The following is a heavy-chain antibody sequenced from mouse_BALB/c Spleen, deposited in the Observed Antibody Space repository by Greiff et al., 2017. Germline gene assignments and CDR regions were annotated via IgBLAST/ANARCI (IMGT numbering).Heavy chain of an antibody. D-gene: IGHD1-1*01. Sequence: VQLQQSGPELVKPGASVKMSCKASGYTFTSYVMHWVKQKPGQGLEWIGYINPYNDGTKYNEKFKGKATLTSDKSSSTAYMELSSLTSEDSAVYYCARTFHYGSSYGYYAMDYWGQGTSVTVSS. CDR1: GYTFTSYV. V-gene: IGHV1-14*01. CDR3: ARTFHYGSSYGYYAMDY. J-gene: IGHJ4*01. CDR2: INPYNDGT.